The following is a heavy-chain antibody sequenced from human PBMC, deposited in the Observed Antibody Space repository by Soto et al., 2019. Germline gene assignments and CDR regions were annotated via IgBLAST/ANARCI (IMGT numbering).Heavy chain of an antibody. D-gene: IGHD2-2*01. CDR3: ARGVYCSSTSCYWGMDV. CDR1: GGSFSGYY. CDR2: INHSGST. V-gene: IGHV4-34*01. J-gene: IGHJ6*02. Sequence: QVQLQQWGAGLLKPSETLSLTCAVYGGSFSGYYWCWTRQPPGKGLEWIGEINHSGSTNYNPSLKSGVTISVDTSKNQFSLKLRSVTAADTAVYYCARGVYCSSTSCYWGMDVWGQGTTVTVSS.